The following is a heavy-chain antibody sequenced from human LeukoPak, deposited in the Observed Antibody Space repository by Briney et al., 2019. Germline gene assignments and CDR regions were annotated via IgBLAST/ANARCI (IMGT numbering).Heavy chain of an antibody. J-gene: IGHJ3*02. CDR3: ARGAAARLDDAFDI. CDR2: IIPIFGTA. D-gene: IGHD6-13*01. V-gene: IGHV1-69*05. CDR1: GGTFSSYA. Sequence: SVKVSCKASGGTFSSYAISWVRQAPGQGLEWMGGIIPIFGTANYAQKFQGRVTITTDESTSTAYMELSSLRSEDTAVYYCARGAAARLDDAFDIWGQGTMVTVSS.